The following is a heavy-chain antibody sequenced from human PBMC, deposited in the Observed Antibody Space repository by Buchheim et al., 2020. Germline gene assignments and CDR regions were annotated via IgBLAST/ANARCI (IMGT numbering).Heavy chain of an antibody. V-gene: IGHV4-30-2*01. Sequence: QLQLQESGSGLVKPSQTLSLTCAVSGGSISSGGYSWSWIRQPPGKGLEWIGYIYHSGSTYYNPSLKSRVTISVDRSKNQFSLKLSSVTAADTAVYYCARERRYCSGGSCYYDAFDIWGQGT. CDR2: IYHSGST. J-gene: IGHJ3*02. CDR1: GGSISSGGYS. CDR3: ARERRYCSGGSCYYDAFDI. D-gene: IGHD2-15*01.